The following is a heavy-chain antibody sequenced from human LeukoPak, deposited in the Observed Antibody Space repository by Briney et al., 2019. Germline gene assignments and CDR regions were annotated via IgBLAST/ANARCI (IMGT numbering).Heavy chain of an antibody. CDR1: GDSVSSNSAA. CDR3: ERETYSLDYYDSSGYYYGFNY. CDR2: TYYRSKWYN. J-gene: IGHJ4*02. V-gene: IGHV6-1*01. D-gene: IGHD3-22*01. Sequence: SQTLSLTCAISGDSVSSNSAAWNWIRQSPSRGLEWLGRTYYRSKWYNDYAVSVKSRITINPDTSKNQFSLQLNSVTPENTAVYYCERETYSLDYYDSSGYYYGFNYWGQGTLVTVSS.